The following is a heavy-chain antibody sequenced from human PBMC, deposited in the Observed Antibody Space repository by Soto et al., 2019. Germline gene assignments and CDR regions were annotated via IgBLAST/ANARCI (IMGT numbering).Heavy chain of an antibody. V-gene: IGHV3-21*01. CDR3: AREDSIIIPAVSDS. Sequence: GGSLRLSCTVSGFAFNNYGINWVRQAPGKGLEWVSSISKSDYTYYSDSVKGRFTISRDNAKNSVSLQMNTLRVEDTAVYYCAREDSIIIPAVSDSWGQGTMVTVSS. J-gene: IGHJ4*02. CDR2: ISKSDYT. CDR1: GFAFNNYG. D-gene: IGHD2-2*01.